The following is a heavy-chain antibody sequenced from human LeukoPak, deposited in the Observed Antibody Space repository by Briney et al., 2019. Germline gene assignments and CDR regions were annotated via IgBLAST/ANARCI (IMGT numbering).Heavy chain of an antibody. V-gene: IGHV4-4*07. CDR2: IYTSGST. J-gene: IGHJ4*02. CDR3: ARQPTVTTKCYFDY. D-gene: IGHD4-17*01. CDR1: GGSISSYY. Sequence: SETLSLTCTVSGGSISSYYWSWIRQPAGKGLEWIGRIYTSGSTNYNPSLKSRVTISVDTSKNQFSLKLSSVTAADTAVYYCARQPTVTTKCYFDYWGQGTLVTVSS.